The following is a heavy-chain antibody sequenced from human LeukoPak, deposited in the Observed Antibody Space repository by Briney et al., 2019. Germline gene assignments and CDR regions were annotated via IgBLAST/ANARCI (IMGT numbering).Heavy chain of an antibody. CDR2: INIGVSDT. Sequence: GESLRLSCAASGFTLSRYWMHWVRQAPGKGLMWVSRINIGVSDTLYADSVQSRFTNSTVNATNTLYLQMNSRRAADTAVYYCAGGMATVAGPFDSWGQGTLVTVSS. V-gene: IGHV3-74*01. D-gene: IGHD6-19*01. J-gene: IGHJ4*02. CDR1: GFTLSRYW. CDR3: AGGMATVAGPFDS.